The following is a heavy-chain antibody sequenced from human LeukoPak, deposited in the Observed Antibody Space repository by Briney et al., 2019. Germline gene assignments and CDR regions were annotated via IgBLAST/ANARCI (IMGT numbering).Heavy chain of an antibody. J-gene: IGHJ4*02. V-gene: IGHV3-23*01. CDR3: AKVRYGGNPFDY. CDR1: AFTCSSNA. CDR2: ISGSGGST. D-gene: IGHD4-23*01. Sequence: TGGYLRLYCSGSAFTCSSNAMIRVRQAQGHGLEWVSAISGSGGSTYYADSVKRWFTISTDNSKNTLYLQMNSLRAEDTAVYYCAKVRYGGNPFDYWGQGTLVTVSS.